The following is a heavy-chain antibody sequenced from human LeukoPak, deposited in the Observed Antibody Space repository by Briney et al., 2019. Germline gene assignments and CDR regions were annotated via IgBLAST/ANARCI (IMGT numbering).Heavy chain of an antibody. CDR1: GGSISSYY. CDR3: ARGPVAGPIDY. J-gene: IGHJ4*02. CDR2: TYYSGST. D-gene: IGHD6-19*01. Sequence: PSETLSLTCTVSGGSISSYYWGWIRQPPGKGLEWIGYTYYSGSTNYNPSLKSRVTISVDTSKNQFSLKLSSVTAADTAVYYCARGPVAGPIDYWGQGTLVAVSS. V-gene: IGHV4-59*01.